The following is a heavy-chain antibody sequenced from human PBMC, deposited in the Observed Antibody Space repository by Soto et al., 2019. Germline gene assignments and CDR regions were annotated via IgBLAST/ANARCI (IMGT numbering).Heavy chain of an antibody. CDR1: GFTFGDYA. D-gene: IGHD3-10*01. V-gene: IGHV3-9*01. Sequence: PGGSLRLSCAASGFTFGDYAMHLVRQVPGKGLEWVSCFKWNSGDVGYADSVKGRFTTSRDNARNSLYLQMNSLRPEDTAVYYCAKDRSSGSPYYGMEFWGQGTMVTVSS. CDR2: FKWNSGDV. J-gene: IGHJ6*02. CDR3: AKDRSSGSPYYGMEF.